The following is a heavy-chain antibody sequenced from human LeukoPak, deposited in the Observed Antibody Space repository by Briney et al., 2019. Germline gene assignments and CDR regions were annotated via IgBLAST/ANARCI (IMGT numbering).Heavy chain of an antibody. CDR3: ASGIRERGFDS. D-gene: IGHD1-1*01. Sequence: PGGSLRLSCAASGFTFSTSGRNWVRQAPGRGLEWVSSISPTGGAIFYADSVRGRFTISRDSAKSSLFLQMNSLKAEDTALYFCASGIRERGFDSWGQGTPVTVSS. CDR2: ISPTGGAI. V-gene: IGHV3-21*01. CDR1: GFTFSTSG. J-gene: IGHJ4*02.